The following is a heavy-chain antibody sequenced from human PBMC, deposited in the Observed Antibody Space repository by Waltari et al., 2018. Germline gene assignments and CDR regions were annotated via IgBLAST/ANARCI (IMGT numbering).Heavy chain of an antibody. CDR1: GFTFNQYW. J-gene: IGHJ4*02. CDR2: IKEDGSDK. V-gene: IGHV3-7*01. CDR3: VRGTALPGTDY. D-gene: IGHD3-10*01. Sequence: EVHLVESGGDLVQPGGSLRLSCAASGFTFNQYWLTWVRQAPGQGLEWVANIKEDGSDKSYAESLRGRFTISRDNAKNSVYLQINSLRTDDSAVYYCVRGTALPGTDYWGQGTRVTVSS.